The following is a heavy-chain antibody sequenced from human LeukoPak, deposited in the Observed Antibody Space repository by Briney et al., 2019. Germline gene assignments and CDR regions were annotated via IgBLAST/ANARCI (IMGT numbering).Heavy chain of an antibody. Sequence: ASVKVPCKASGYTFTRYDINWVRQATGQGLEWMGWMNTKSGNTGHAQKFQGRVTMTTDTSTSTAYMELRSLRADDTAVYYCARDAEDIVVVPAGTIPFDYWGQGTLVTVSS. D-gene: IGHD2-2*01. CDR2: MNTKSGNT. CDR1: GYTFTRYD. CDR3: ARDAEDIVVVPAGTIPFDY. J-gene: IGHJ4*02. V-gene: IGHV1-8*01.